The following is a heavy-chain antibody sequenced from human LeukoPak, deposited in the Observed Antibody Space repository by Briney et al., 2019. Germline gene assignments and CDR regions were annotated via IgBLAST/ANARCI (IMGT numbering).Heavy chain of an antibody. CDR3: ARERTPIALKIMIIFDS. Sequence: ASVKVSCKAFGYTFTDYYIHWVRQAPGQGLEWMASINPHGGVTNSAQEFQGRVTVTRDASISTAYLELSGLRSDDTAVYYCARERTPIALKIMIIFDSWGQGTLITVSS. CDR1: GYTFTDYY. D-gene: IGHD3-16*01. J-gene: IGHJ5*01. CDR2: INPHGGVT. V-gene: IGHV1-2*02.